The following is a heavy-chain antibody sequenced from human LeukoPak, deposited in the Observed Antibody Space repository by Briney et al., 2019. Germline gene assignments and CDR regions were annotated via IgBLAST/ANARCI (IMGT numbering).Heavy chain of an antibody. CDR2: IRYDGSNK. CDR3: ARLYCSGGSCYSGDAFDI. V-gene: IGHV3-30*02. J-gene: IGHJ3*02. Sequence: GGSLRLSCAASGFTFSSYGMHWVRQAPGKGLEWVAFIRYDGSNKYYADSVKGRFTISRDNSKNTLYLRMNSLRAEDTAVYYCARLYCSGGSCYSGDAFDIWGQGTMVTVSS. CDR1: GFTFSSYG. D-gene: IGHD2-15*01.